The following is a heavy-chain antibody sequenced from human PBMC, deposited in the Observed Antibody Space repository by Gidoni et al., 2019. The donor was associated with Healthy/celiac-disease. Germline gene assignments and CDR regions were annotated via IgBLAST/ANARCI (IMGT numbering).Heavy chain of an antibody. CDR3: ARASPPEYCSGGSCYDYGMDV. Sequence: EVQLVESGGGLVQPGGPLRPSCAASGFTFSSYDMHWVRQATGKGLEWVSAIGTAGDPYYPGSVKGRFTISRENAKNSLYLQMNSLRAGDTAVYYCARASPPEYCSGGSCYDYGMDVWGQGTTVTVSS. V-gene: IGHV3-13*05. J-gene: IGHJ6*02. CDR1: GFTFSSYD. D-gene: IGHD2-15*01. CDR2: IGTAGDP.